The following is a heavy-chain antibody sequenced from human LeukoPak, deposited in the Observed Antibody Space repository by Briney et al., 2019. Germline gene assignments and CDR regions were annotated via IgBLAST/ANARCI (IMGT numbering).Heavy chain of an antibody. J-gene: IGHJ6*03. CDR3: ARKGTVSGYYYMDV. D-gene: IGHD1-1*01. CDR1: GFTFSSYG. V-gene: IGHV3-30*03. Sequence: TGGSLRLSGAASGFTFSSYGMHWVRQAPGKGLEWVAVISYDGSNKYYADSVKGRFTISRDNSKNTLYLQMNSLRAEDTAVYYCARKGTVSGYYYMDVWGKGTTVTVSS. CDR2: ISYDGSNK.